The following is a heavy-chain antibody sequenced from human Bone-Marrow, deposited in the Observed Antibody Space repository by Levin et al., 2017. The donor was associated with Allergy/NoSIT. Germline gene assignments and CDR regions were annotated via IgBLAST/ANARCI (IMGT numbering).Heavy chain of an antibody. D-gene: IGHD3-10*01. CDR2: ISYDGSNK. J-gene: IGHJ3*02. CDR1: GFTFSSYA. CDR3: ARADITMVQGVIIRHAFDI. V-gene: IGHV3-30-3*01. Sequence: GESLKISCAASGFTFSSYAMHWVRQAPGKGLEWVAVISYDGSNKYYADSVKGRFTISRDNSKNTLYLQMNSLRAEDTAVYYCARADITMVQGVIIRHAFDIWGQGTMVTVSS.